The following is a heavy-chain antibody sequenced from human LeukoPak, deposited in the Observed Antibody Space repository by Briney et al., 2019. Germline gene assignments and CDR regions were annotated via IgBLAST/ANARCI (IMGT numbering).Heavy chain of an antibody. J-gene: IGHJ4*02. CDR1: GYRLTNNW. Sequence: GESLKISCKVSGYRLTNNWIGWVRQVPGKGLEWMGIIYPGYSDTRYSPSFQGQVTMSADKSISTAYLQWSSLKASDTAMYYCAIRYSGSYNDYWGQGTLVTVSS. CDR3: AIRYSGSYNDY. CDR2: IYPGYSDT. D-gene: IGHD1-26*01. V-gene: IGHV5-51*01.